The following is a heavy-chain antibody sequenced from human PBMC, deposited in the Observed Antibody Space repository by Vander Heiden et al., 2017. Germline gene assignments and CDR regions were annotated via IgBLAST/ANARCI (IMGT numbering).Heavy chain of an antibody. CDR2: ISYDGSNK. D-gene: IGHD5-18*01. Sequence: MHWVRQAPGTGLERLADISYDGSNKYYADSVKGRFTISRDNSKNTLYLQMNRLRAEDTAVYYCARDVDTAMVTPLFDYWGQGTLVTVSS. CDR3: ARDVDTAMVTPLFDY. V-gene: IGHV3-30-3*01. J-gene: IGHJ4*02.